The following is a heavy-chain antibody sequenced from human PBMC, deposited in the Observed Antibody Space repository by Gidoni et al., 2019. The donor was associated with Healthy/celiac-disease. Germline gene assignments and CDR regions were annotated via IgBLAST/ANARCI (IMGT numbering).Heavy chain of an antibody. CDR3: ARAGIVGAPNLGHWFDP. Sequence: QVQLVQSGAEVKKPGASVKVSCKASGYTFTSYYMHWVRQAPGQGLEWMGIINPSGSSTSYAQKFQGRVTMTRDTSTSTVYMELSSLRSEDTAVYYCARAGIVGAPNLGHWFDPWGQGTLVTVSS. V-gene: IGHV1-46*01. CDR1: GYTFTSYY. D-gene: IGHD1-26*01. J-gene: IGHJ5*02. CDR2: INPSGSST.